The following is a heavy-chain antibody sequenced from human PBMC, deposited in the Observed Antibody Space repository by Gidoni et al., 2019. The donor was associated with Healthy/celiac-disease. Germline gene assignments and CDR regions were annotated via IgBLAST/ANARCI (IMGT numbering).Heavy chain of an antibody. Sequence: ELQLLASGGGLVQPVGSLTLSCAASGFPFTSYAMSWVRQAPGKGLEWVSAISGSGGSTYYADSVKGRFTISRDNSKNTLYLQMNSLRAEDTAVYYCAKTTPGYGGTYYFDYWGQGTLVTVSS. CDR3: AKTTPGYGGTYYFDY. D-gene: IGHD2-15*01. V-gene: IGHV3-23*01. CDR1: GFPFTSYA. J-gene: IGHJ4*02. CDR2: ISGSGGST.